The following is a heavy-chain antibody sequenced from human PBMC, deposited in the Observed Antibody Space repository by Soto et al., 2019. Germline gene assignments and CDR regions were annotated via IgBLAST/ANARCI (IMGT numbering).Heavy chain of an antibody. J-gene: IGHJ2*01. Sequence: QVQLVQSGAEVKKPGASVKVSCKASGYTFTNYDINWVRQATGQGLEGMGWMNPNSGNTGHAQKFQGRVTMTRNTSIRTAYMELSSLRSDDTAVYYCARGSSSYGDYVNWYFDLWGRGTLVTVSS. CDR3: ARGSSSYGDYVNWYFDL. D-gene: IGHD4-17*01. CDR1: GYTFTNYD. V-gene: IGHV1-8*01. CDR2: MNPNSGNT.